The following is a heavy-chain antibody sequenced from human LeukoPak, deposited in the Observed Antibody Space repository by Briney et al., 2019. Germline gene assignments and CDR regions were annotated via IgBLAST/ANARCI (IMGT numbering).Heavy chain of an antibody. CDR3: AKGRTGNTWIQLWLHAFDI. D-gene: IGHD5-18*01. J-gene: IGHJ3*02. Sequence: QPGGSLRLSCAASGFTFSSYGMSWVRQAPGKGLEWVSAISGSGGSTYYADSVKGRFTISRDNSKNTLYLQMNSLRAEDTAVYYCAKGRTGNTWIQLWLHAFDIWGQGTMVTVSS. CDR1: GFTFSSYG. CDR2: ISGSGGST. V-gene: IGHV3-23*01.